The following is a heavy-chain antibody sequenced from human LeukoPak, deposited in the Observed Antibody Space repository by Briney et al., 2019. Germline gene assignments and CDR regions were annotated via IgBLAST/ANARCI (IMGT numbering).Heavy chain of an antibody. CDR1: GDSISSYY. Sequence: SETLSLTCTVSGDSISSYYWTWIRQPAGKGLEWIGRISTSGNTNYNPSLKSRVTMSVDTSTNQFSLKLNSVTAADTAVYYCARARQWLPIDYWGQGTLVTVSS. D-gene: IGHD3-22*01. J-gene: IGHJ4*02. CDR3: ARARQWLPIDY. CDR2: ISTSGNT. V-gene: IGHV4-4*07.